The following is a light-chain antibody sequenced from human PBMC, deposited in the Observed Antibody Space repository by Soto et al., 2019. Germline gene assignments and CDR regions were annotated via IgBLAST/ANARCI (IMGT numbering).Light chain of an antibody. Sequence: DIQMTQSPSTLSASVGDRVTITCRASQSVRNWLAWYQVKPGKAHKLLIYDAFGLESGVPARFSGSGSGTEFTLTVNSLQPDDFATYYCQQYNSYLWTFGQGTKVEIK. CDR3: QQYNSYLWT. V-gene: IGKV1-5*01. CDR1: QSVRNW. J-gene: IGKJ1*01. CDR2: DAF.